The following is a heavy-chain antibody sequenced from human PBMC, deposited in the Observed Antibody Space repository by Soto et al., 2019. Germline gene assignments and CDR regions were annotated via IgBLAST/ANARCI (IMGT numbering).Heavy chain of an antibody. CDR3: AKEIRLVSWELYYFDY. CDR1: GFTFSSYG. Sequence: ESGGGVVQPGRSLRLSCAASGFTFSSYGMHWVRQAPGKGLEWVAVISYDGSNKYYADSVKGRFTISRDNSKNTLYLQMNSLRAEDTAVYYCAKEIRLVSWELYYFDYWGQGTLVTVSS. D-gene: IGHD1-26*01. CDR2: ISYDGSNK. J-gene: IGHJ4*02. V-gene: IGHV3-30*18.